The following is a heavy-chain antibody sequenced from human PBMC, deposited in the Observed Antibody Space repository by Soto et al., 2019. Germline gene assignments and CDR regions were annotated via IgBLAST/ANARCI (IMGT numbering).Heavy chain of an antibody. CDR2: INHSGST. J-gene: IGHJ5*02. CDR1: GGAFSGYY. V-gene: IGHV4-34*01. D-gene: IGHD3-16*01. Sequence: PSETLSLTCAVYGGAFSGYYWSWIRQPPGKGLEWIGEINHSGSTNYNPSLKSRVTISVDTTKNQFSLKLSSVTAADPAVYYCARHSADRVLCPRWFAPCFQGTLVTVLS. CDR3: ARHSADRVLCPRWFAP.